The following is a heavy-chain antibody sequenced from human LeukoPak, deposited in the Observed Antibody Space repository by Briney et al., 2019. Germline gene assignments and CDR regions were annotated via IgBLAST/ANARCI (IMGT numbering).Heavy chain of an antibody. D-gene: IGHD3-10*01. CDR1: GYNFISYY. Sequence: ASVKVSCKASGYNFISYYMHWVRQAPGQGLEWMGIINPSGGSTSYAQKFQDRVTMTRDTSTSTVYMELSSLKSEDTAVYYCAREEFVLLDAVRYNSGREVWGQGTTVTVS. V-gene: IGHV1-46*01. J-gene: IGHJ6*02. CDR3: AREEFVLLDAVRYNSGREV. CDR2: INPSGGST.